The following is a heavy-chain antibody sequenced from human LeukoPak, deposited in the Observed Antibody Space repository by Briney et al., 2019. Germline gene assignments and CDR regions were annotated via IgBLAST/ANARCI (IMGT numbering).Heavy chain of an antibody. V-gene: IGHV3-23*01. CDR3: ARRGGSNGWGDFDI. J-gene: IGHJ3*02. CDR1: GFTFSGYV. Sequence: GGSLRLSCAASGFTFSGYVMNWVRQAPGKGLAWVSSIPGSSDNTYYADSVKGRFTISRDNSRSTLCLQMNSLSREDTALYYCARRGGSNGWGDFDIWGQGTMVTVSS. CDR2: IPGSSDNT. D-gene: IGHD6-19*01.